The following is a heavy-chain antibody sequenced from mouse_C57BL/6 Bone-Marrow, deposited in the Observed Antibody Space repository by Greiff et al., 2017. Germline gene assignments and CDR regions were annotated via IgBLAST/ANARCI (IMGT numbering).Heavy chain of an antibody. CDR3: ARRQYDDYDGNWYFDV. J-gene: IGHJ1*03. V-gene: IGHV5-12*01. CDR2: ISNGGGST. Sequence: EVQRVESGGGLVQPGGSLKLSCAASGFTFSDYYMYWVRQTPEKRLEWVAYISNGGGSTYYPDTVKGRFTISRDNAKNTLYLQMSRLKSEDTAMYYCARRQYDDYDGNWYFDVWGTGTTVTVSS. D-gene: IGHD2-4*01. CDR1: GFTFSDYY.